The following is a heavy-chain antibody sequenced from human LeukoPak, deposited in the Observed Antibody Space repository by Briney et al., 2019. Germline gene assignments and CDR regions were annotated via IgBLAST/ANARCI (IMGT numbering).Heavy chain of an antibody. CDR3: AKGAGWYNY. D-gene: IGHD6-19*01. CDR2: IYNAGST. Sequence: SETLSLTCTVSGGSLSSYYWSWIRQPPGKGLEWIGYIYNAGSTTYSPSLKSRVTISADTSNNYLSLKLTSVTAADTAVYYCAKGAGWYNYWGQGTLVAVSS. CDR1: GGSLSSYY. V-gene: IGHV4-59*01. J-gene: IGHJ4*02.